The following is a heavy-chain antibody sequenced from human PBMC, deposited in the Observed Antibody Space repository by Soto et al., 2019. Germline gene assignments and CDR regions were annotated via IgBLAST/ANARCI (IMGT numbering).Heavy chain of an antibody. CDR2: IYYSGST. CDR3: ARLGPGDGSNYGRDGY. CDR1: GGSISSYY. J-gene: IGHJ4*02. Sequence: QVQLQESGPGLVKPSETLSLTCTVSGGSISSYYWSWIRQPPGKGLEWIGYIYYSGSTNYNPSLKSRGTISVDTSKNPFSLKLSSVTAADTAVYYCARLGPGDGSNYGRDGYWGQGTLVTVSS. V-gene: IGHV4-59*08. D-gene: IGHD5-12*01.